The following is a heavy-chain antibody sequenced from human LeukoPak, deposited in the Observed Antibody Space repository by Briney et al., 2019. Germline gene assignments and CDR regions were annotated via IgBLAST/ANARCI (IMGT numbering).Heavy chain of an antibody. V-gene: IGHV1-18*01. D-gene: IGHD6-19*01. CDR2: ISAYNGNT. J-gene: IGHJ4*02. CDR1: GYTFTSYA. Sequence: ASVTVSCKASGYTFTSYAISWVRQAPGQGLEWMGWISAYNGNTNYAQKLQGRVTMTTDTSTSTAYMELRSLRSDDTAVYYCARDSSGWSGSGIDYWGWGPLVTVSS. CDR3: ARDSSGWSGSGIDY.